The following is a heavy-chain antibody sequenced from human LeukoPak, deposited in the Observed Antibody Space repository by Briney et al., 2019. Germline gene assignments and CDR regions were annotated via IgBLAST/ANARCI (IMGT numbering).Heavy chain of an antibody. CDR3: ARARHYYDSSGYYGRKYFDY. CDR1: GGSFSGYY. CDR2: INHSGST. D-gene: IGHD3-22*01. Sequence: PSETLSLTCAVYGGSFSGYYWSWIRQPPGKGLEWIGEINHSGSTNYNPSLKSRVTISVDTSKNQFSLKLSSVTAADTAVYYCARARHYYDSSGYYGRKYFDYWGQGTLVTVSS. V-gene: IGHV4-34*01. J-gene: IGHJ4*02.